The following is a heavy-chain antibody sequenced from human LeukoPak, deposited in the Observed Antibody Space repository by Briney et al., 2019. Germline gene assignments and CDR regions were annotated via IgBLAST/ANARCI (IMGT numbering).Heavy chain of an antibody. D-gene: IGHD6-13*01. V-gene: IGHV1-2*02. Sequence: ASVKVSCKASGYTFTAYYIHWVRQAPGQGLEWMGWITPNSGGTNYAQKLQGRVTMTTDTSTSTAYMELRSLRSDDTAVYYCARAVPDHSSSWYCFDYWGQGTLVTVSS. J-gene: IGHJ4*02. CDR1: GYTFTAYY. CDR3: ARAVPDHSSSWYCFDY. CDR2: ITPNSGGT.